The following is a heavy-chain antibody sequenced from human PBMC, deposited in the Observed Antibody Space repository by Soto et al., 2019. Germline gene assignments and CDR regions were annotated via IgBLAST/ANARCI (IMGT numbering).Heavy chain of an antibody. V-gene: IGHV6-1*01. CDR3: AKGDNLGPKTGYAFDP. CDR1: GDSVSSNTAS. Sequence: SQTLSLTCAISGDSVSSNTASWNWTRQSPSRCLEWLGRTYFRSKWYNDYAVSVKSRIIINPDTSNNQFSLQLNSVTPEDTAVYFCAKGDNLGPKTGYAFDPWGQGIMVTVSS. J-gene: IGHJ5*02. D-gene: IGHD5-12*01. CDR2: TYFRSKWYN.